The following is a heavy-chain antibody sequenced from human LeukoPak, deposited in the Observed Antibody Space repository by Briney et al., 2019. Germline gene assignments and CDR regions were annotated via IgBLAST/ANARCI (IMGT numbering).Heavy chain of an antibody. CDR3: ANVLLWFGELTPPYGMDV. D-gene: IGHD3-10*01. V-gene: IGHV3-23*01. CDR1: GFTFSSYG. Sequence: GGSLRLSCAASGFTFSSYGMTWVRQAPGKGLEWVSGISGSGGSTYYEDSVKGRFTISRDNSKNTLYLQMNSLRAEDTAVYYCANVLLWFGELTPPYGMDVWGQGTTVTVSS. J-gene: IGHJ6*02. CDR2: ISGSGGST.